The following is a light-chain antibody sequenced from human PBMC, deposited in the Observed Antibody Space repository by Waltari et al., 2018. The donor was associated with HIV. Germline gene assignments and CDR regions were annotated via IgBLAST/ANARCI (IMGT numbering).Light chain of an antibody. CDR2: SNN. J-gene: IGLJ2*01. Sequence: QSVLTHPPSAPGHPGTRLTISCSGSSSNIGRNPVDWYKTLPGTAPILLIYSNNQRPSGVPDRFSGSKSGTSASLAIIRLQSEDEADDYCAAWDDSLNGVVFGGGTKLTVL. CDR1: SSNIGRNP. V-gene: IGLV1-44*01. CDR3: AAWDDSLNGVV.